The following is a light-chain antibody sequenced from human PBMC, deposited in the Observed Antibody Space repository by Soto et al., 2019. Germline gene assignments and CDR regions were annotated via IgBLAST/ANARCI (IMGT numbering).Light chain of an antibody. CDR3: QQRSDWPPT. Sequence: EILLTQYPGTLSLSHGERATLSCRASQSVSSSYLAWYQQKLGQAPRLLIYDASKRATGIPARFSGSGSGTDFTLTISSLEPEEFAVYFCQQRSDWPPTFGQGTRLEIK. V-gene: IGKV3D-20*02. CDR1: QSVSSSY. J-gene: IGKJ5*01. CDR2: DAS.